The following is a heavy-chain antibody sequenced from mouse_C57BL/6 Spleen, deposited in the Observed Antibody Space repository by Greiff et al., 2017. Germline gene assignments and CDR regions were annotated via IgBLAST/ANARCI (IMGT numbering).Heavy chain of an antibody. Sequence: VKLVESGAELVRPGTSVKMSCKASGYTFTNYWIGWAKQRPGHGLEWIGDIYPGGGYTNYNEKFKGKATLTADKSSSTAYMQFSSLTSEDSAIYYCARGYYGNQYYFDYWGQGTTLTVSS. CDR1: GYTFTNYW. CDR3: ARGYYGNQYYFDY. CDR2: IYPGGGYT. J-gene: IGHJ2*01. D-gene: IGHD2-1*01. V-gene: IGHV1-63*01.